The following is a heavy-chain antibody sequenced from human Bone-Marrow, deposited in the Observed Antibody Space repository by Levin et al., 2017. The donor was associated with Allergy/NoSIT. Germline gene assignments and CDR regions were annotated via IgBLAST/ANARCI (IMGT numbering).Heavy chain of an antibody. Sequence: SCAASGFTFSSYALHWVRQAPGKGLEYVSAITSDGGTTYYVNSVKDRFTISRDNSRNTLYLEMGSLRAEDMAVYYCARGADGGSSCWYLLSWGQGALVTVSA. J-gene: IGHJ5*02. CDR1: GFTFSSYA. CDR2: ITSDGGTT. D-gene: IGHD6-19*01. CDR3: ARGADGGSSCWYLLS. V-gene: IGHV3-64*01.